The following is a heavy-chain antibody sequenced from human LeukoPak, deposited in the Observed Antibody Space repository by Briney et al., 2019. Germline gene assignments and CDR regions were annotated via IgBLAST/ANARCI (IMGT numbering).Heavy chain of an antibody. CDR1: GGTFSSYA. CDR3: ARVDYDILTGYPSFDY. J-gene: IGHJ4*02. Sequence: ASVKVSCKASGGTFSSYAISWVRQAPGQGLEWMGWISAYNGNTNYAQKLQGRVTMTTDTSTSTAYMELRSLRSDDTAVYYCARVDYDILTGYPSFDYWGQGTLVTVSS. D-gene: IGHD3-9*01. V-gene: IGHV1-18*01. CDR2: ISAYNGNT.